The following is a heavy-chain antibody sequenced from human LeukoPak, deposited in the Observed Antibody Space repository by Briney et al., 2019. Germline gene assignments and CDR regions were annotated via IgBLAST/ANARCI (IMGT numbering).Heavy chain of an antibody. CDR3: AKADGWYDY. Sequence: GGSLRLSCAASGFTFSSYGMHRVRQAPGKGLEWVAVISYDGSNKYYADSVKGRFTISRDNSKNTLYLQMNSLRAEDTAVYYCAKADGWYDYWGQGTLVTVSS. J-gene: IGHJ4*02. D-gene: IGHD2-15*01. V-gene: IGHV3-30*18. CDR1: GFTFSSYG. CDR2: ISYDGSNK.